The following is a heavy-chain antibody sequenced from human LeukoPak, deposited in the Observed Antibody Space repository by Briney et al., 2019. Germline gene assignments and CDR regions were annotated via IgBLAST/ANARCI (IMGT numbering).Heavy chain of an antibody. D-gene: IGHD6-13*01. CDR3: ARASPYSSSWYYFDY. V-gene: IGHV4-39*07. CDR2: IYYSGST. Sequence: PSETLSLTCTVSGGSISSSSYYWGWIRQPPGKGLEWIGSIYYSGSTYYNPSLKSRVTISVDTSKNKFSLKLSAVTAADTAVYYCARASPYSSSWYYFDYWGQGTLVTVSS. CDR1: GGSISSSSYY. J-gene: IGHJ4*02.